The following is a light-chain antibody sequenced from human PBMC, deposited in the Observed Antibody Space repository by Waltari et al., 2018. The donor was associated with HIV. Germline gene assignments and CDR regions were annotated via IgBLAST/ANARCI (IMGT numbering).Light chain of an antibody. CDR3: NSYTSTSTVV. CDR2: DVR. Sequence: QSALTQPASVSGSPGQSITISCTGTSSDVGGYNYVSWYQQHPGEAPKLMIYDVRGRPSGVSNRFSGSKSGNTASLTISGLQAEDEADYYCNSYTSTSTVVFGGGTKPTVL. CDR1: SSDVGGYNY. J-gene: IGLJ2*01. V-gene: IGLV2-14*03.